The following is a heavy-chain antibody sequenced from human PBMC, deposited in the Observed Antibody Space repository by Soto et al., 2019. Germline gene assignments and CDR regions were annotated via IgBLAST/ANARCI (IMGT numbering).Heavy chain of an antibody. D-gene: IGHD3-10*01. CDR1: GFTFSSYA. CDR3: ANGFGFGELFQTSYYYYGMDV. Sequence: ESGGGLVQPGGSLRLSCAASGFTFSSYAMSWVRQAPGKGLEWVSAISGSGGSTYYADSVKGRFTISRDNSKNTLYLQMNSLRAEDTAVYYCANGFGFGELFQTSYYYYGMDVWGQGTTVTVSS. CDR2: ISGSGGST. V-gene: IGHV3-23*01. J-gene: IGHJ6*02.